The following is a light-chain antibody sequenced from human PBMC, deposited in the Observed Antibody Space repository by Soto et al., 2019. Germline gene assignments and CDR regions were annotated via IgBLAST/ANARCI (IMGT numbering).Light chain of an antibody. CDR1: SSDVGSYNL. Sequence: QSVLTQPASVSGSPGQSITISCTGTSSDVGSYNLVSWYQQHPGKAPKLMIYEGSKRPSGVSNRFSGSKSGNTASLTISGLQAEDEADYYCCSYAGSRTYYVSGTGTKVTVL. CDR3: CSYAGSRTYYV. J-gene: IGLJ1*01. V-gene: IGLV2-23*01. CDR2: EGS.